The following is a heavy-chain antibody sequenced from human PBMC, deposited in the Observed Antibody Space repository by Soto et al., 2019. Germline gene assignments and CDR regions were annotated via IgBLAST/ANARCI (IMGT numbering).Heavy chain of an antibody. D-gene: IGHD2-15*01. J-gene: IGHJ5*02. V-gene: IGHV3-48*02. CDR2: ISSSSSTI. Sequence: GGSLRLSCAASGFTFSSYSMNWVRQAPGKGLEWVSYISSSSSTIYYADSVKGRFTISRDNAKNSLYLQMNSLRDEDTAVYYCAREACGSCQGGWEAWGQGTLVTVSS. CDR3: AREACGSCQGGWEA. CDR1: GFTFSSYS.